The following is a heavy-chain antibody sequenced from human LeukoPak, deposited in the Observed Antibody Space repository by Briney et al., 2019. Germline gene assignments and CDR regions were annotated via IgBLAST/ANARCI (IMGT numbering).Heavy chain of an antibody. Sequence: GGSLRLSCAASGFTFSSYAMSWVRQAPGKGLEWVSGISGSGGRTYHADSVKGRFTISRDNSKNTLYLQMNSLRSEDTAVYYCAGEDSAGGRDGDYAETTKYQFDYWGQGTLVTVSS. D-gene: IGHD4-17*01. V-gene: IGHV3-23*01. CDR2: ISGSGGRT. CDR3: AGEDSAGGRDGDYAETTKYQFDY. CDR1: GFTFSSYA. J-gene: IGHJ4*02.